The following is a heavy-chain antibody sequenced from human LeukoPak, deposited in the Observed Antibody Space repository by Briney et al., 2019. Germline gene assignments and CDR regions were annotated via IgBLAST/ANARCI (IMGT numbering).Heavy chain of an antibody. J-gene: IGHJ6*01. V-gene: IGHV3-30*02. Sequence: GGSLRLSCAASGFTFSSYAMHWVRQAPGKGLEWVASIRYGGGNKYYADSVKGRFTISRDNSKNTLYLQMNSLRAEDTAVYYCAKDSRGMDVWGRGNTVTVSS. CDR3: AKDSRGMDV. CDR2: IRYGGGNK. CDR1: GFTFSSYA.